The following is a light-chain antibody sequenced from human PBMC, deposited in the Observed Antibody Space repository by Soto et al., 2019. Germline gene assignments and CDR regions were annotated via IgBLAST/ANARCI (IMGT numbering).Light chain of an antibody. CDR1: QSISGR. J-gene: IGKJ3*01. CDR2: NAS. Sequence: DIPMTQSPATLSASEGDRVTITCRASQSISGRLAWYQQKPGKAPKLLIYNASKLESGIPSRFSGSGSGTEFTLTISSLQSEDSATYYCQRYYSYPLTFGPGTKVDIK. V-gene: IGKV1-5*03. CDR3: QRYYSYPLT.